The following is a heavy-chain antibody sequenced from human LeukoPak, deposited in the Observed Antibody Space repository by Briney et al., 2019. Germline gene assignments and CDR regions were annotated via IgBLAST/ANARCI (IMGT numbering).Heavy chain of an antibody. J-gene: IGHJ4*02. Sequence: PGGSLRLSCAASGFTFSSYEMNWVRQAPGKGLEWVSYISSSGSTIYYADSVKGRFTISRDNAKNTLYLQMNSLRAEDTAVYYCARTGIAAAGTAGPLDYFDYWGQGTLVTVSS. CDR3: ARTGIAAAGTAGPLDYFDY. CDR1: GFTFSSYE. CDR2: ISSSGSTI. V-gene: IGHV3-48*03. D-gene: IGHD6-13*01.